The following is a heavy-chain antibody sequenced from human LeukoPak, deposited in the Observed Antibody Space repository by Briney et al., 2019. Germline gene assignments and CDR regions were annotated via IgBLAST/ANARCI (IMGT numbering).Heavy chain of an antibody. CDR2: ISAYNGNT. D-gene: IGHD2-2*02. CDR1: GYTFTSYG. V-gene: IGHV1-18*01. Sequence: GASVKVSCTASGYTFTSYGISWVRQAPGQGLEWMGWISAYNGNTNYAQKLQGRVTMTTDTSTSTAYMELRSLRSDGTAVYYCARAVDIVVVPAAILDFDYWGQGTLVTVSS. CDR3: ARAVDIVVVPAAILDFDY. J-gene: IGHJ4*02.